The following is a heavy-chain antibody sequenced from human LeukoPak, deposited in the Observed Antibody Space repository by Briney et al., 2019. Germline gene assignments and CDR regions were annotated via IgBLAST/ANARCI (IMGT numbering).Heavy chain of an antibody. V-gene: IGHV4-4*07. Sequence: PSETLSLTCTVSGGSISSYYWSWIRQPAGKGLEWIGRIYTSGSTNYSPSLKSRVTMSVDTSKNQFSLKLSSVAAADTAVCYCARGGWGWGYDYWGQGTLVTVSS. J-gene: IGHJ4*02. CDR2: IYTSGST. CDR3: ARGGWGWGYDY. D-gene: IGHD6-19*01. CDR1: GGSISSYY.